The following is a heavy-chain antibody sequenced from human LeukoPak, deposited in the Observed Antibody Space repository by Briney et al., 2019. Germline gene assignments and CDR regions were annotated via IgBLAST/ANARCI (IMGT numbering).Heavy chain of an antibody. D-gene: IGHD1-26*01. CDR1: GYTFTGYY. Sequence: ASVKVSCKASGYTFTGYYMHWVRQAPGQGLEWMGWINPNSGDTNYAQKFQGRVTMTRDTSISTAYMELSRLRSDDTAVYYCARDNPIVGDYYYGMDVWGQGTTVTVSS. J-gene: IGHJ6*02. CDR2: INPNSGDT. CDR3: ARDNPIVGDYYYGMDV. V-gene: IGHV1-2*02.